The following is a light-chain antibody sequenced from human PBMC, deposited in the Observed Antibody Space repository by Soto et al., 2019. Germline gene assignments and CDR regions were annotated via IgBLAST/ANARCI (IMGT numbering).Light chain of an antibody. J-gene: IGLJ1*01. CDR3: SSYTSSSTYV. CDR2: DVS. CDR1: SSEVGGYNY. Sequence: QSLLAHPAPISGCPGKLMPIPCAGNSSEVGGYNYVSWNQQHPGKAPKLTIYDVSNRPSGVSNRFSGSKCGNTASLTISGLQAEDEADYYCSSYTSSSTYVFGSWTKVTVL. V-gene: IGLV2-14*01.